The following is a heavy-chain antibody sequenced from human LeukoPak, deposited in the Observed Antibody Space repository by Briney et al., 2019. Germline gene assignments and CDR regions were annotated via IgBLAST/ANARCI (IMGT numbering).Heavy chain of an antibody. CDR1: GFTFSSYS. V-gene: IGHV3-21*01. J-gene: IGHJ4*02. CDR2: ISSSSSYI. D-gene: IGHD6-13*01. CDR3: ARSRGSWPDYFDY. Sequence: PGGSLRLSCAASGFTFSSYSMNWVRQAPGKGLEWVSSISSSSSYIYYADSVKGRFTISRDNAKNSLYLQMNSLRAEDTGLYYCARSRGSWPDYFDYWGQGTLVTVTS.